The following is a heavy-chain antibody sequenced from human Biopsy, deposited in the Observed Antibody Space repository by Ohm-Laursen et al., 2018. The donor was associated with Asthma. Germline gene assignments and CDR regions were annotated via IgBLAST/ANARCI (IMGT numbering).Heavy chain of an antibody. CDR3: ATASPFSIVY. CDR2: MYHRGTP. Sequence: SDTLSLTCCVSGDSISSENWWTWVRQPPGKGLERIGEMYHRGTPKYNPSLKSRVTISLDKSKNQFSLNLFSVTAADTAVYYCATASPFSIVYWGQGTLVTVSS. CDR1: GDSISSENW. D-gene: IGHD3-16*02. J-gene: IGHJ4*02. V-gene: IGHV4/OR15-8*01.